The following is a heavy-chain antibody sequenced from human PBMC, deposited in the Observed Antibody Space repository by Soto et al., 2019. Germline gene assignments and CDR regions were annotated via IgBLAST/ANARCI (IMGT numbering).Heavy chain of an antibody. D-gene: IGHD3-9*01. CDR3: AREGSKLRYFDWLSHPDWFDP. CDR1: GYTFTSYY. CDR2: INAGNGNT. V-gene: IGHV1-3*01. Sequence: ASVKVSCKASGYTFTSYYMHWVRQAPGQRLEWMGWINAGNGNTKYSQKFQGRVTITRDTSASTAYMELSSLRSEDTAVYYCAREGSKLRYFDWLSHPDWFDPWGQGTLVTVSS. J-gene: IGHJ5*02.